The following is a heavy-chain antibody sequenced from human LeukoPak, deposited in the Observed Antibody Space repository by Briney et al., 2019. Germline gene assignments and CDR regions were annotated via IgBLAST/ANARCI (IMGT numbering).Heavy chain of an antibody. D-gene: IGHD6-13*01. CDR3: ATVIQGQQLAQDAFDI. CDR2: FDPEDGET. Sequence: ASVKVSCKVSGYTLTELSMHWVRQAPGKGLEWMGGFDPEDGETIYAQKFQGRVTMTEDSSTDTAYMELSSLRSEDTAVYYCATVIQGQQLAQDAFDIWGQGTMVTVSS. V-gene: IGHV1-24*01. CDR1: GYTLTELS. J-gene: IGHJ3*02.